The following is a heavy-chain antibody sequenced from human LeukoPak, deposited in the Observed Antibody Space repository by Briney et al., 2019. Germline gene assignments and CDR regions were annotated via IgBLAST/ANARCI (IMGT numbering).Heavy chain of an antibody. CDR2: ISSNGGST. D-gene: IGHD4-23*01. J-gene: IGHJ4*02. V-gene: IGHV3-64*01. CDR1: GFTFSSYA. CDR3: CTGVVSGNLDY. Sequence: PGGSLRLSCAVSGFTFSSYAMHWVRQAPGKGLEYVSAISSNGGSTYYANSVKGRFTISRDNSKNTLYLQMGSLRAEDMAVYYCCTGVVSGNLDYWGQGTLVTVSS.